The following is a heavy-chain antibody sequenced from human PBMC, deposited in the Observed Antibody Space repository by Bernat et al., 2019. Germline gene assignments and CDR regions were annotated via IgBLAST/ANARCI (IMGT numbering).Heavy chain of an antibody. D-gene: IGHD1-1*01. CDR1: GFTINRYA. V-gene: IGHV3-30*18. J-gene: IGHJ3*02. CDR3: AKEGEGNNWSSSDI. Sequence: QVQLVESGGGVVQPGRSLRLSCAASGFTINRYAMHWVRQAPGKGLEWVAVISIDGNKKHYAESVEGRFPISRDSSKNTLYLQMNSLRVEDTAVYYCAKEGEGNNWSSSDIWGQGTMVTVSS. CDR2: ISIDGNKK.